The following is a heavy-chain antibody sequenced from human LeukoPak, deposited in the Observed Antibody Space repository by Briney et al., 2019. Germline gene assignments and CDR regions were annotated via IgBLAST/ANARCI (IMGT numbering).Heavy chain of an antibody. CDR3: ARVKYNWNDIFENWFDP. Sequence: ASAKVSCKASGYTFTSFDINWVRQATGQGLEWMGWMNYNSGNTGYAQKFQGRVIMTRNISISTAYMELSSLRSEDSAVYYCARVKYNWNDIFENWFDPWGQGTLVTVSS. CDR1: GYTFTSFD. J-gene: IGHJ5*02. V-gene: IGHV1-8*01. CDR2: MNYNSGNT. D-gene: IGHD1-1*01.